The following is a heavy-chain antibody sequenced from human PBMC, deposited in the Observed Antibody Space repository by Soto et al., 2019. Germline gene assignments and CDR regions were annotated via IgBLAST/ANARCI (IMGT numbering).Heavy chain of an antibody. V-gene: IGHV4-31*03. CDR1: GDSISRGGYY. Sequence: QVQLQESGPGLVKPSQTLSLTCTVSGDSISRGGYYCNWLRQHPRKGLEWIGYIYHSGSAIYNPSLKSRVNISVDTSKNRLSLELSNVTAADTAVYYCARDGAGAYGLGWFDPWGQGILVTVYS. D-gene: IGHD2-21*01. CDR3: ARDGAGAYGLGWFDP. J-gene: IGHJ5*02. CDR2: IYHSGSA.